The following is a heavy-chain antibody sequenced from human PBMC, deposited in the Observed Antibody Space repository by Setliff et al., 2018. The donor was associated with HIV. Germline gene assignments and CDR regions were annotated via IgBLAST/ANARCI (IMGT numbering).Heavy chain of an antibody. CDR3: AARPGVDSSGYYDYYYMDV. Sequence: ASVKVSCKASGFTFNTSAIQWVRQARGRRLEWIGWIVVGSGNTNYAQKFQEGVTITRDMSTSTSYMELTNLRSEDTAVYYCAARPGVDSSGYYDYYYMDVWAKGTTVTVSS. CDR2: IVVGSGNT. CDR1: GFTFNTSA. D-gene: IGHD3-22*01. V-gene: IGHV1-58*02. J-gene: IGHJ6*03.